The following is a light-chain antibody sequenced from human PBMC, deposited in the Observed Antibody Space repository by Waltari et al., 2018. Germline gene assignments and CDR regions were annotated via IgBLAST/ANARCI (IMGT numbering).Light chain of an antibody. Sequence: DIHMTQSPSSLSASIGDRVTITCRASQSITTYLNWYQQKPGKAPNLLISSAYRLEGGVPSRFSGSGSGTDFTLTISSLQPEDFATYYCQQYDALPLTFGGGTKVEI. CDR2: SAY. CDR3: QQYDALPLT. J-gene: IGKJ4*01. CDR1: QSITTY. V-gene: IGKV1-39*01.